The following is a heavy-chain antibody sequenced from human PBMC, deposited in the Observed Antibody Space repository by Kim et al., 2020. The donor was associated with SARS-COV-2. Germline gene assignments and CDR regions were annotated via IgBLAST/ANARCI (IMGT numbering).Heavy chain of an antibody. CDR2: IIPIFGTA. CDR1: GGTFSSYA. CDR3: ASIILWFGELSTKYYYYGMDV. V-gene: IGHV1-69*13. D-gene: IGHD3-10*01. Sequence: SVKVSCKASGGTFSSYAISWVRQAPGQGLEWMGGIIPIFGTANYAQKFQGRVTITADESTSTAYMELSSLRSEDTAVYYCASIILWFGELSTKYYYYGMDVWGQGTTVTVSS. J-gene: IGHJ6*02.